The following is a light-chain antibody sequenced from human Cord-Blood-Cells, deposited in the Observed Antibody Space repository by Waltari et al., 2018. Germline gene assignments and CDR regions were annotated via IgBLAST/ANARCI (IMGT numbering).Light chain of an antibody. CDR1: SSDVGSYNL. CDR2: EGS. CDR3: CSYAGSGWV. J-gene: IGLJ3*02. Sequence: QSALTQPASVSGSPGQSITISCTGTSSDVGSYNLVSWYQQHPGKAPKLMIYEGSKRPSGFSNRFSGSRSGNTASLTISGLQAEDEADYYCCSYAGSGWVFGGGTKLTVL. V-gene: IGLV2-23*01.